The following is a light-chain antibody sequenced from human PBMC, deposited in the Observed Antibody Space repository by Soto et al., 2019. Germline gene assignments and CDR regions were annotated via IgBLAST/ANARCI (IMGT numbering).Light chain of an antibody. CDR1: NSNIGTNT. J-gene: IGLJ2*01. Sequence: QAVVTQPPSAPGTPGQRVTISCSGSNSNIGTNTVNWYQQLPGTAPKLLIFSYNQRPSGVPDRFSGSKSGTSASLAISGLQSEDEADYYCAAWDDSLNGVVFGGGTKLTVL. CDR2: SYN. CDR3: AAWDDSLNGVV. V-gene: IGLV1-44*01.